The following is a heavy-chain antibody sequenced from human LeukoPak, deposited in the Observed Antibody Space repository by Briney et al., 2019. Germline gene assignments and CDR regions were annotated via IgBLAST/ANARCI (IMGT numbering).Heavy chain of an antibody. CDR1: GRTFSSYA. D-gene: IGHD6-19*01. CDR2: IIPIFGTA. V-gene: IGHV1-69*01. CDR3: ARDGDYGYSSGWLGYD. Sequence: SVKVSCKASGRTFSSYAISWVRQAPGQGRDWKGGIIPIFGTANYAQKFQGRVTITADESTSTAYMELSSLRSEDTAVYYCARDGDYGYSSGWLGYDWGQGTLVTVSS. J-gene: IGHJ4*02.